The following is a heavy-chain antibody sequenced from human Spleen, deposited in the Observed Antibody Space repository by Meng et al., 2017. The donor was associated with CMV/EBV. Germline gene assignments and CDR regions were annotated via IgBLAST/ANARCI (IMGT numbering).Heavy chain of an antibody. V-gene: IGHV4-34*01. CDR1: GGSFSDYY. J-gene: IGHJ5*02. Sequence: AVYGGSFSDYYWSWIRQPPGKGLEWIGEINHSGSTNYNPSLKRRVTISVDTSKNQFSLKLSSVTAADTAVYYCARYYSSSSYNWFDPWGQGTLVTVTS. CDR2: INHSGST. D-gene: IGHD6-6*01. CDR3: ARYYSSSSYNWFDP.